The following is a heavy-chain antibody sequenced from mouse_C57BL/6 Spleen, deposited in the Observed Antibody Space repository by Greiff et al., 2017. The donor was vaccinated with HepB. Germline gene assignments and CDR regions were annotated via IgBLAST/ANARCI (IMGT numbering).Heavy chain of an antibody. V-gene: IGHV5-16*01. CDR2: INYDGSST. J-gene: IGHJ4*01. CDR1: GFTFSDYY. D-gene: IGHD1-2*01. Sequence: EVKLVESEGGLVQPGSSMKLSCTASGFTFSDYYMAWVRQVPEKGLEWVANINYDGSSTYYLDSLKSRFIISRDNAKNILYLQMSSLKSEDTATYYCARAITRYAMDYWGQGTSVTVSS. CDR3: ARAITRYAMDY.